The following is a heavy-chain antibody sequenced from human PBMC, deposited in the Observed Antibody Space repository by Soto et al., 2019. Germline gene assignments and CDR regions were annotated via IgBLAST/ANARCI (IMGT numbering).Heavy chain of an antibody. V-gene: IGHV1-18*01. J-gene: IGHJ4*02. CDR3: ARGGRYSSSWPDN. D-gene: IGHD6-13*01. Sequence: QVQLVQSGAEVKEPGASVKVSCKASGYTFNNYGFTWVRQAPGQGLEWMGRISAYNGNTNYAEKLQGRVIMTTDTSTSTGYLELRSLTSDDTAVYYCARGGRYSSSWPDNWGQGTLVTVSS. CDR2: ISAYNGNT. CDR1: GYTFNNYG.